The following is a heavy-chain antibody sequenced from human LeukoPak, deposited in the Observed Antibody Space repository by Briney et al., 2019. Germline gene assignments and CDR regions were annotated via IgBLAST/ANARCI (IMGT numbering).Heavy chain of an antibody. J-gene: IGHJ6*03. CDR3: AYCSSTSCYVRGMDV. V-gene: IGHV1-69*13. D-gene: IGHD2-2*01. Sequence: SAKVSCKASGYTFTSYGIIWVRQAPGQGLEWMGGIIPIFGTANYAQKFQGRVTITADESTSTAYMELSSLRSEDTAVYYCAYCSSTSCYVRGMDVWGKGTTVTVSS. CDR1: GYTFTSYG. CDR2: IIPIFGTA.